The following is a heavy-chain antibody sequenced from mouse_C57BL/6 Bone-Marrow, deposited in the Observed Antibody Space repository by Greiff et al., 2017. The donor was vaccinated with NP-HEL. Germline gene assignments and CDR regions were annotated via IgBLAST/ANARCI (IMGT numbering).Heavy chain of an antibody. CDR1: GYTFTSYG. CDR3: ARGVTTRAMDY. V-gene: IGHV1-81*01. D-gene: IGHD2-2*01. Sequence: QVQLKQSGAELARPGASVKLSCKASGYTFTSYGISWVKQRTGQGLEWIGEIYPRSGNTYYNEKFKGKATLTADKSSSTEYMELRSLTSEDSAVYFCARGVTTRAMDYWGQGTSVTVSS. CDR2: IYPRSGNT. J-gene: IGHJ4*01.